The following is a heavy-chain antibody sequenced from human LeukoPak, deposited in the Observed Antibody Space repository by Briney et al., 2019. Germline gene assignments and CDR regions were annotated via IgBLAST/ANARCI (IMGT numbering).Heavy chain of an antibody. CDR1: GYSFTTYW. J-gene: IGHJ4*02. CDR2: IYPGDSDI. D-gene: IGHD1-26*01. CDR3: ARNSGNYYYFDY. V-gene: IGHV5-51*01. Sequence: GESLKISCKGSGYSFTTYWIGWVRQMPGKGLEWMGIIYPGDSDIRYSPLFQGQVTISVDKSISTAYLQWSSLKASDTAMYYCARNSGNYYYFDYWGQGTLVTVSS.